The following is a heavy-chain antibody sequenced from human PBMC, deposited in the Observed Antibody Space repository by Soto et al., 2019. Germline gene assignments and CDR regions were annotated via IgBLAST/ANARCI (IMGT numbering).Heavy chain of an antibody. CDR1: GFTFSSYS. D-gene: IGHD6-13*01. J-gene: IGHJ4*02. V-gene: IGHV3-21*01. Sequence: GGSLRLSCEGSGFTFSSYSMNWVRQAPGKGLEWVSSISGSGGYIYYADSVKGRFTISRDNAKNSLYLQMTSLRDEDTALYYCARDRQSTPWYVADYWGQGSLVTVSS. CDR3: ARDRQSTPWYVADY. CDR2: ISGSGGYI.